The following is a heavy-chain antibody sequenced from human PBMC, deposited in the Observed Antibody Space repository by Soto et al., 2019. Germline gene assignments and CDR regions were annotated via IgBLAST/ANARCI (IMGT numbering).Heavy chain of an antibody. V-gene: IGHV3-11*01. CDR2: ISSGGTTI. CDR3: PALGGGYYLQYDR. Sequence: GGSLRLSCAASGFTFSDYYMSWIRQAPGKGLEWVSYISSGGTTIYYADAVKGRFTISRDNAKNSLFLQMNSLRAEDTAGYFFPALGGGYYLQYDRWGQGTLVTGFS. D-gene: IGHD3-22*01. J-gene: IGHJ5*02. CDR1: GFTFSDYY.